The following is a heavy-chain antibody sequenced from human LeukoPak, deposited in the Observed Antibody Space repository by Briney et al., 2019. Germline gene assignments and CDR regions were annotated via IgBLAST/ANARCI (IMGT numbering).Heavy chain of an antibody. J-gene: IGHJ4*02. CDR1: GGSIISYY. Sequence: PSETLSLTCTVSGGSIISYYWSWIRQPPGKGLEWIGYINYGGSTDYNPSLNSRVTISVDTSKNHFSLKLSSVTAADTAVFYCARTISGSYYIDYWGQGTLVTVSS. CDR2: INYGGST. D-gene: IGHD6-25*01. CDR3: ARTISGSYYIDY. V-gene: IGHV4-59*08.